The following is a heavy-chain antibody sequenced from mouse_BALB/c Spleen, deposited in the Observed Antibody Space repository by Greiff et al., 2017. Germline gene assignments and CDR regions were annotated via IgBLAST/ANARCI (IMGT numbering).Heavy chain of an antibody. CDR3: ARNYDYDGPFAY. Sequence: VQLQESGPGLVQPSQSLSITCTVSGFSLTSYGVHWVRQSPGKGLEWLGVIWSGGSTDYNAAFISRLSISKDNSKSQVFFKMNSLQENDTAIYYCARNYDYDGPFAYWGQGTLVTVSA. J-gene: IGHJ3*01. D-gene: IGHD2-4*01. CDR1: GFSLTSYG. CDR2: IWSGGST. V-gene: IGHV2-2*02.